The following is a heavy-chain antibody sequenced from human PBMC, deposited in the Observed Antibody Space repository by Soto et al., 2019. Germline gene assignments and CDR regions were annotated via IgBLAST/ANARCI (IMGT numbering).Heavy chain of an antibody. J-gene: IGHJ4*02. Sequence: QVQLVESGGGVVQPGRSLRLSCAASGFTFSSYGMHWVRQAPGKGLEWVAVISYDGSNKYYADSVKGRFTISRDNSKNTLYLQTNSRRAEDTAVCYCAKETYSGPLDYWGQGTLVTVSS. CDR1: GFTFSSYG. CDR2: ISYDGSNK. D-gene: IGHD2-15*01. CDR3: AKETYSGPLDY. V-gene: IGHV3-30*18.